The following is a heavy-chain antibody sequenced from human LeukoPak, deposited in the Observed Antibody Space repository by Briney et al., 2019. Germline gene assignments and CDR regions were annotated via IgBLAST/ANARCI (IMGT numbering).Heavy chain of an antibody. Sequence: PGGSLRLSCVVSGFTVSNNYMSWVRQAPRKGLEWVSAISGSGGSTYYADSVKGRFTISRDNSKNTLYLQMNSLRAEDTAVYYCAKERITVTDAEYFQHWGQGTLVTVSS. J-gene: IGHJ1*01. D-gene: IGHD4-11*01. CDR3: AKERITVTDAEYFQH. V-gene: IGHV3-23*01. CDR1: GFTVSNNY. CDR2: ISGSGGST.